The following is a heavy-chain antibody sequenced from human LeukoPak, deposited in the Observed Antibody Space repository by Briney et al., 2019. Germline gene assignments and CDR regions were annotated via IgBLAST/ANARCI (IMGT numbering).Heavy chain of an antibody. J-gene: IGHJ6*02. CDR3: ASDPGYGMDV. D-gene: IGHD3-10*01. CDR1: GFTFSSYA. Sequence: PGRSLRLSCAASGFTFSSYAMHWVRQAPGKGLEWVAVISYDGSNKYYADSVKGRFTISRDNSKNTLYLQMNSLRAEDTAVYYCASDPGYGMDVWGQGTTVTVSS. V-gene: IGHV3-30-3*01. CDR2: ISYDGSNK.